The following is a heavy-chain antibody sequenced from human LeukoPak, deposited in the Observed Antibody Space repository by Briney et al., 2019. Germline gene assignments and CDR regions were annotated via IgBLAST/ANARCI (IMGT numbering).Heavy chain of an antibody. CDR2: ISWNSGSI. J-gene: IGHJ3*02. Sequence: GGSLRLSCAASGFTFSSYAMSWVRQAPGKGLEWVSGISWNSGSIGYADSVKGRFTISRDNAKNSLYLQMNSLRAEDTAVYYCASAFYDSSGYYYDAFDMWGQGTMVTVSS. CDR3: ASAFYDSSGYYYDAFDM. V-gene: IGHV3-9*01. D-gene: IGHD3-22*01. CDR1: GFTFSSYA.